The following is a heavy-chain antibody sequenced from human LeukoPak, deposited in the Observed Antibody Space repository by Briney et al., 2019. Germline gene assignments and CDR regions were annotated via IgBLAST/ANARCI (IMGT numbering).Heavy chain of an antibody. Sequence: GGSLRLSCAASGFTFSSYEMNWVRQAPGKGLEWVSYISSSGSTIYYADSVKGRFTISRDNAKNSLYLQMNSLRAEDTAVYYCARESRVATIIFDYWGQGTLVTVSS. CDR1: GFTFSSYE. V-gene: IGHV3-48*03. D-gene: IGHD5-24*01. J-gene: IGHJ4*02. CDR3: ARESRVATIIFDY. CDR2: ISSSGSTI.